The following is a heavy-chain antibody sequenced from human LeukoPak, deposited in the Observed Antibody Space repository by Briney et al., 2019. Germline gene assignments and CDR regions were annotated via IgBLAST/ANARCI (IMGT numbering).Heavy chain of an antibody. Sequence: PGGSLRLSCAASGFTFSTYSMNWVRQAPGKGLEWVSYISSSSATIYYADSVKGRFIISRDNAKNSLYLQMNSLRAEDTAVYYCARDGHYDSSGYYHYWGQGTLVTVSS. CDR2: ISSSSATI. J-gene: IGHJ4*02. CDR1: GFTFSTYS. D-gene: IGHD3-22*01. CDR3: ARDGHYDSSGYYHY. V-gene: IGHV3-48*04.